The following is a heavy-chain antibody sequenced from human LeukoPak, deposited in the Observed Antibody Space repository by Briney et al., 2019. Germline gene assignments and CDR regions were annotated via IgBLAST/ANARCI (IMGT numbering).Heavy chain of an antibody. CDR3: ARARGGYSGYVGAFDI. CDR1: GFTFSSHW. D-gene: IGHD5-12*01. Sequence: PGGSLRLSCAASGFTFSSHWMHWVRQAPGKGLVWVSRINSDGSSTSYADSVKGRFTISRDNAKNTLYLQMNSLRAEDTAVYYCARARGGYSGYVGAFDIWGQGTMVTVSS. CDR2: INSDGSST. V-gene: IGHV3-74*01. J-gene: IGHJ3*02.